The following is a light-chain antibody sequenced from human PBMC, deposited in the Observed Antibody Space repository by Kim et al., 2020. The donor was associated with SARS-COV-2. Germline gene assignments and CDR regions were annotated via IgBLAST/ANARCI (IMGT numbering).Light chain of an antibody. CDR2: DNN. V-gene: IGLV1-51*01. CDR3: ATWDNSLSAGV. Sequence: QSVLTQPPSVSAAPGQRVTISCSGDSSNIGSNFVSWYQHLPGTAPELLIYDNNERKSGIPDRFSGSKSGTSATLDITGLQTGDEADYYCATWDNSLSAGVFGGGTKLTVL. CDR1: SSNIGSNF. J-gene: IGLJ3*02.